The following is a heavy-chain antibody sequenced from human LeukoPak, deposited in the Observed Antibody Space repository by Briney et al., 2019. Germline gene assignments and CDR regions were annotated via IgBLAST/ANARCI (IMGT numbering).Heavy chain of an antibody. CDR2: INHSGST. Sequence: PSETLSLTCAVYGGSFSGYYWSWIRQPPGKGLEWIGEINHSGSTNYNPSLKSRVTISVDTSKNQFSLKLSSVTAADTAVYYCARDSLRPKYYYYGMDVWGQGTTVTVSS. J-gene: IGHJ6*02. D-gene: IGHD3-16*01. V-gene: IGHV4-34*01. CDR3: ARDSLRPKYYYYGMDV. CDR1: GGSFSGYY.